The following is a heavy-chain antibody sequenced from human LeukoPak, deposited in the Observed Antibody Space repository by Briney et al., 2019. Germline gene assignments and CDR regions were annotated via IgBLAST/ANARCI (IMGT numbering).Heavy chain of an antibody. CDR1: GFTFSSYT. D-gene: IGHD3-10*01. CDR2: ISYDGSNK. CDR3: ARDPPVRGVTYAFDI. V-gene: IGHV3-30-3*01. Sequence: GRSLRLSCAASGFTFSSYTMHWVRQAPGKGLEWVAVISYDGSNKYYADSVKGRFTISRDNSKNTLYLQMNSLRAEDTAVYYCARDPPVRGVTYAFDIWGQGTMVTVSS. J-gene: IGHJ3*02.